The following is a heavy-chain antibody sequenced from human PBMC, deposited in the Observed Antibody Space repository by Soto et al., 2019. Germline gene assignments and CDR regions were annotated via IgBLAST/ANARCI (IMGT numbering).Heavy chain of an antibody. CDR2: ISGSGGST. CDR3: AKHYKSPSGVKKRGYSYRLPSYYYYGMDV. Sequence: EVQLLESGGGLVQPGGSLRLSCAASGFTFSSYAMSWVRQAPGKGLEWVSAISGSGGSTYYADSVKGRFTISRDNSKNTLFLQMNSLRAEDTAVYYYAKHYKSPSGVKKRGYSYRLPSYYYYGMDVWGQGTTVTVSS. D-gene: IGHD5-18*01. CDR1: GFTFSSYA. V-gene: IGHV3-23*01. J-gene: IGHJ6*02.